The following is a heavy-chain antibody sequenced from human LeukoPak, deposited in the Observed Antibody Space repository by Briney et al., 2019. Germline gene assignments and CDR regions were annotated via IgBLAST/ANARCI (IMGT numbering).Heavy chain of an antibody. Sequence: GGSLRLSCTASGFTFGDYAMSWVRQAPGKGLEWVGFIRSKAYGGTTEYAASVKGRFTISRDDSKGIAYLQMNSLKTEDTAVYYCTRDEDGYYDSSGYPVYYFDYWGQGTLVTVSS. D-gene: IGHD3-22*01. CDR2: IRSKAYGGTT. V-gene: IGHV3-49*04. J-gene: IGHJ4*02. CDR1: GFTFGDYA. CDR3: TRDEDGYYDSSGYPVYYFDY.